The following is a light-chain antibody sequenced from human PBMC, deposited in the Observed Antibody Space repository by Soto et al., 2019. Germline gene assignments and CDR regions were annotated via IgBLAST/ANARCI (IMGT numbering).Light chain of an antibody. Sequence: QSALTQPPSASGSPGQSVTISCTGTSSDVGGYNYVSWYQQHPGKAPKLMIYEVSKRPSGVPDRFSGSNSGNTASLTVSGLQAEDEADFYCSSYAGRNIVVFGGGTQLTVL. CDR2: EVS. CDR3: SSYAGRNIVV. J-gene: IGLJ2*01. V-gene: IGLV2-8*01. CDR1: SSDVGGYNY.